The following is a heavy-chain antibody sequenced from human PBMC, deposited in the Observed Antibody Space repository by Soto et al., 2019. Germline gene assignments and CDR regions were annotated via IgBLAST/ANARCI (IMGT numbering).Heavy chain of an antibody. CDR2: IIPIFGTA. V-gene: IGHV1-69*01. D-gene: IGHD1-26*01. CDR1: GGTFSSYA. J-gene: IGHJ5*02. CDR3: ARDGSNMGGTWFDP. Sequence: QVQLVQSGAEVKKPGSSVKVSCKASGGTFSSYAISWVRQAPGQGLEWMGGIIPIFGTANYAKKFQGRVKINADESTSTAYMELSSLRSEDTAVYYCARDGSNMGGTWFDPWGQGTLVTVSS.